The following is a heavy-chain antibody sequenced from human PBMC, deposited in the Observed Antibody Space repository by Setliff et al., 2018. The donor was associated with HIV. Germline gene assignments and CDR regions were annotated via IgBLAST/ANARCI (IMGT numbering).Heavy chain of an antibody. Sequence: ASVKVSCKASGYTFTTYAIHWVRQAPGQGLEWMGWINAGNGNTKYSQKFQGRVTITRDTFASTAYMELRSLTSEDTAVYYCARAADYDFWSGYSSGWFDPWGQGTLVTVS. D-gene: IGHD3-3*01. CDR2: INAGNGNT. J-gene: IGHJ5*02. CDR3: ARAADYDFWSGYSSGWFDP. CDR1: GYTFTTYA. V-gene: IGHV1-3*01.